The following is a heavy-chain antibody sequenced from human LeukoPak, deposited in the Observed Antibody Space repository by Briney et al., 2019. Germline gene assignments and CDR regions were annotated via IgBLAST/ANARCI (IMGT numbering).Heavy chain of an antibody. V-gene: IGHV3-7*03. CDR2: IRQDGGEK. D-gene: IGHD1-14*01. CDR1: GFTFTDYW. Sequence: PGGSLRLSCAVSGFTFTDYWMNWVRQAPGKGLEWVASIRQDGGEKSYVDSVKGRFTISRDNSKNSLYLQMNSLRTEDTALYYCAKDMGGIGYYFDYWGQGTLVTVSS. CDR3: AKDMGGIGYYFDY. J-gene: IGHJ4*02.